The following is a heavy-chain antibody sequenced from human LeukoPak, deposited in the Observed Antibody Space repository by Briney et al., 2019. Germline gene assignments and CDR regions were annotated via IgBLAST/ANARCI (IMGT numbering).Heavy chain of an antibody. CDR2: INHSGST. V-gene: IGHV4-34*01. J-gene: IGHJ4*02. D-gene: IGHD6-19*01. Sequence: PSETLSLTCAVYGGSFSGYYWSWIRQPPGKGLEWIGEINHSGSTNYNPSLKSRVTISVDTSRNQFSLKLSSVTAADTAVYYCAGAAVAGRDYWGQGTLVTVSS. CDR3: AGAAVAGRDY. CDR1: GGSFSGYY.